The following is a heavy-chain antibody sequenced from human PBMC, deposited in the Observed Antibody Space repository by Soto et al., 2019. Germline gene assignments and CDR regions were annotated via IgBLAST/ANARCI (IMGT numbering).Heavy chain of an antibody. CDR2: INAGNGNT. Sequence: ASVKVSCKASGYTLTSYAMHWVRQAPGQRLEWMGWINAGNGNTKYSQKFQGRVTITRDTSASTAYMELSSLRSEDTAVYYCARSYSNYGQGGMDVWGQGTTVTVSS. D-gene: IGHD4-4*01. CDR3: ARSYSNYGQGGMDV. J-gene: IGHJ6*02. CDR1: GYTLTSYA. V-gene: IGHV1-3*01.